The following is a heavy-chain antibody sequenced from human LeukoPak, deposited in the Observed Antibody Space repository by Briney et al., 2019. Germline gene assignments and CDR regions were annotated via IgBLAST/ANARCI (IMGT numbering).Heavy chain of an antibody. V-gene: IGHV3-48*03. D-gene: IGHD6-13*01. CDR1: GFTFRIYD. CDR2: ISSSGSTR. Sequence: GGSLRLSCAASGFTFRIYDMNWVRQAPGKGLEWVSYISSSGSTRSYADSVQGRFTISRDNAKNSLSLQMNSLRAEDTAVYYCARRVAAAGYYFDYWGQGTLVTVSS. J-gene: IGHJ4*02. CDR3: ARRVAAAGYYFDY.